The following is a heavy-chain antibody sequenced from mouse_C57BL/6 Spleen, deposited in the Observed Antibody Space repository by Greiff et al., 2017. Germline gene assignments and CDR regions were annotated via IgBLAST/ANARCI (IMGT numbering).Heavy chain of an antibody. J-gene: IGHJ3*01. CDR2: ISSGSSTI. D-gene: IGHD2-2*01. V-gene: IGHV5-17*01. Sequence: EVKVVESGGGLVKPGGSLKLSCAASGFTFSDYGMHWVRQAPEKGLEWVAYISSGSSTIYYADTVKGRFTISRDNAKNTLFLQMTSLRSEDTAMYYCACLGGYDAWFAYWGQGTLVTVSA. CDR1: GFTFSDYG. CDR3: ACLGGYDAWFAY.